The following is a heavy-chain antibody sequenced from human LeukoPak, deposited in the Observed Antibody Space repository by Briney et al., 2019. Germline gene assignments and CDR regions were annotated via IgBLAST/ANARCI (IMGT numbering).Heavy chain of an antibody. CDR3: ASGTYCSGGSCYPDFDY. CDR1: GYTFTGYY. CDR2: INPNSGGT. Sequence: ASVTVSCTASGYTFTGYYMHWVRQAPGQGLEWMGRINPNSGGTNYAQKLQGRVTMTRDTSISTAYMELSRLRSDDTAVYYCASGTYCSGGSCYPDFDYWGQGTLVTVSS. J-gene: IGHJ4*02. D-gene: IGHD2-15*01. V-gene: IGHV1-2*06.